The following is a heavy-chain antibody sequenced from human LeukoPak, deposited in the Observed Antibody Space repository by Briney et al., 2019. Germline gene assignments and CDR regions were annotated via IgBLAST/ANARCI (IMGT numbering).Heavy chain of an antibody. V-gene: IGHV4-34*01. D-gene: IGHD3-3*01. CDR1: GGSFSGHY. CDR2: INHSGST. Sequence: SETLSLTCAVYGGSFSGHYWSWIRQPPGKGLEWIGEINHSGSTNYNPSLKSRVTISVDTSKNQFSLKLSSVTAADTAVYYCARRTASRIDFWSGYSHGYYYMDVWGKGTTVTVSS. CDR3: ARRTASRIDFWSGYSHGYYYMDV. J-gene: IGHJ6*03.